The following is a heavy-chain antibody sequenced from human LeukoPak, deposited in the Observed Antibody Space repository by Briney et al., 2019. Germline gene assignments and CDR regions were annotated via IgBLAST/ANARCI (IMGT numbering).Heavy chain of an antibody. CDR1: GYTFTSYG. Sequence: ASVKVSCKASGYTFTSYGISWVRQAPGQGLEWMGWISAYNGNTNYAQKLQGKVTMTTDTSTSTAYMELRSLRSDDTAVYYCARRMRGYDSSGYYLDYWGQGTLVTVSS. CDR3: ARRMRGYDSSGYYLDY. J-gene: IGHJ4*02. CDR2: ISAYNGNT. D-gene: IGHD3-22*01. V-gene: IGHV1-18*01.